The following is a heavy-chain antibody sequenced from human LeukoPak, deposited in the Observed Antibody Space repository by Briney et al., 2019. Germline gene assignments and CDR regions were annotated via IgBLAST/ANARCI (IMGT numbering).Heavy chain of an antibody. V-gene: IGHV3-7*01. CDR3: AREAYTDSPDY. CDR2: IKQDGSEK. J-gene: IGHJ4*02. D-gene: IGHD2-21*01. Sequence: PGGSLRLSCAASGFTFSSYWMSWVRQAPGKGLEWVADIKQDGSEKYYVDSVKGRFTISRDNAKNSLYLQMNSPRAEDTAVYYCAREAYTDSPDYWGQGTLVTVSS. CDR1: GFTFSSYW.